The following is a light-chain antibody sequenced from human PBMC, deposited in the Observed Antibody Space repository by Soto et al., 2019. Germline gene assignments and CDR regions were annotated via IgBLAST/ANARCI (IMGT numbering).Light chain of an antibody. CDR2: GAS. J-gene: IGKJ1*01. Sequence: EIVLTQSPGTLSLSPGERATLSCRASQSVSSNYLAWYQQKPGQAPRLLIYGASSRATGIPDRFSGSGSGTDFTLTISRLAPEDFAVYYCQQYDNLPLTFGPGTKVEIK. CDR3: QQYDNLPLT. CDR1: QSVSSNY. V-gene: IGKV3-20*01.